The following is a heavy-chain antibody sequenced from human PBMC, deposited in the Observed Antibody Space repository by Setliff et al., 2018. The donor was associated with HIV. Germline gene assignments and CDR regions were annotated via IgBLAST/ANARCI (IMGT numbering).Heavy chain of an antibody. CDR1: GGPISSSIYY. D-gene: IGHD3-3*01. CDR3: ARLGALLTIFGDHLRAFDI. Sequence: SETLSLTCSVSGGPISSSIYYWGWIRQPTGKGLGWIGSISYNGSSYYNPSLKSRVTMSVDTSKNQFSLNLTSVTAADTAIYYCARLGALLTIFGDHLRAFDIWGQGTLVTVSS. J-gene: IGHJ3*02. V-gene: IGHV4-39*01. CDR2: ISYNGSS.